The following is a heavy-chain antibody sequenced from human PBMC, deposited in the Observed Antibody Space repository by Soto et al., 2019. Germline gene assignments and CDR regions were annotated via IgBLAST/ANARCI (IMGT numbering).Heavy chain of an antibody. D-gene: IGHD1-26*01. J-gene: IGHJ3*02. CDR1: GGSFSGYY. V-gene: IGHV4-34*01. CDR3: AIRSPGRTYAFQI. CDR2: INHNGVS. Sequence: QVQLQQWGAGLLKPSETLSLTCAVDGGSFSGYYWTWIRQPPGKRLQWIGDINHNGVSNYNPSLESRVTISLDTSQNQFSLKLTCVSAADTAVFYCAIRSPGRTYAFQIWGQGTVVTVSS.